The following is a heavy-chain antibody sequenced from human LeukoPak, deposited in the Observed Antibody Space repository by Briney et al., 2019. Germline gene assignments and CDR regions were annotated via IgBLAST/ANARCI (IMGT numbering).Heavy chain of an antibody. D-gene: IGHD3-16*01. J-gene: IGHJ4*02. CDR2: ISRSGTYI. CDR1: GFTFTTLT. V-gene: IGHV3-21*01. CDR3: ARGPGGDLHY. Sequence: GGSLRLSCAASGFTFTTLTMNWVRQTPLKGLEWISSISRSGTYIYYADSVRGRFTISRDDARNSLYLQMDGLRAEDTAVYYCARGPGGDLHYWGQGTLVTVSS.